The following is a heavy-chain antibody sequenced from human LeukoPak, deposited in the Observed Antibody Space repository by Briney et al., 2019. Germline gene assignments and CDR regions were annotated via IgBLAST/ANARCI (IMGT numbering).Heavy chain of an antibody. J-gene: IGHJ4*02. D-gene: IGHD4-11*01. CDR2: ITGSGGST. CDR3: AKHTRGPTRGYFDY. V-gene: IGHV3-23*01. CDR1: GFPFSSYA. Sequence: PGGSLRLSCAASGFPFSSYAMSWVRQAPGKGLEWVSSITGSGGSTHYADSVKGRFTISRDNSKNTLYLQMNSLRAEDTAVYYCAKHTRGPTRGYFDYWGQGTLVTASS.